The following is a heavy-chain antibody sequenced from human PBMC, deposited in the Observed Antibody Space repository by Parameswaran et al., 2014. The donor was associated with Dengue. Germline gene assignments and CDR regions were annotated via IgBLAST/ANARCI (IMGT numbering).Heavy chain of an antibody. CDR2: IIPMLSVT. CDR3: ARVRNHNSVGHYYYGMDV. D-gene: IGHD1-14*01. V-gene: IGHV1-69*04. J-gene: IGHJ6*02. Sequence: SWVRQAPGQGLEWMGNIIPMLSVTNYAQKFQGRITITADKPTSTAYMELTILKSDDTAVYYCARVRNHNSVGHYYYGMDVWGQGTTVTVSS.